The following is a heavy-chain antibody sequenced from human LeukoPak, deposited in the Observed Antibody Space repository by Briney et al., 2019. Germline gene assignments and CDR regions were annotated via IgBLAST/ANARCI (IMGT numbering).Heavy chain of an antibody. V-gene: IGHV3-48*02. J-gene: IGHJ3*02. CDR1: GFTFSAYS. Sequence: GGSLRLSCAASGFTFSAYSMNWVRQAPGKGLEWVSYISGSTNTIKYADSVKGRFTISRDNAKNSLYLQINSLRDEDTAVYYCARDSLYAFDIWGQGTVVTVSS. CDR3: ARDSLYAFDI. CDR2: ISGSTNTI.